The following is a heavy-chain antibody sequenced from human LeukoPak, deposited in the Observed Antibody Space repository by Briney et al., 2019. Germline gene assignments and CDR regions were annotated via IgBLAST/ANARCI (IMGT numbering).Heavy chain of an antibody. J-gene: IGHJ4*02. D-gene: IGHD3-16*01. V-gene: IGHV3-48*03. CDR3: VSAYGGLLDY. CDR1: GFTFSSFE. Sequence: GGSLRLSCAASGFTFSSFEMNWVRQAPGKGLEWVSYISGSGTTIYYADSVRGRFTISRDNAKKSLYLRMYSLRAEDTAIYYCVSAYGGLLDYWGQGNLVTVSS. CDR2: ISGSGTTI.